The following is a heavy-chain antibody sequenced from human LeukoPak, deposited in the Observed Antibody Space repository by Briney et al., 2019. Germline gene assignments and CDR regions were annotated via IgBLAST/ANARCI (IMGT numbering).Heavy chain of an antibody. V-gene: IGHV4-34*01. CDR1: GGSFSGYY. J-gene: IGHJ4*02. Sequence: SETLSLTCAVYGGSFSGYYWSWIRQPPGKGLEWIGEINHSGSTNYNPSLKSRVTISVDTSKNQFSLKLSSVTAADTAVYYCARGRIQQIAVAGILFGGHSYYFDYWGQGTLVTVSS. CDR2: INHSGST. D-gene: IGHD6-19*01. CDR3: ARGRIQQIAVAGILFGGHSYYFDY.